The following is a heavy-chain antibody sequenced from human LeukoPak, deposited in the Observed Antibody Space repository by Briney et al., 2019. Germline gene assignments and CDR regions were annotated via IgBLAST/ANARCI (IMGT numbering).Heavy chain of an antibody. J-gene: IGHJ4*02. D-gene: IGHD3-10*01. V-gene: IGHV1-2*06. CDR3: ARDGEYGTGSYYRGCFDY. CDR2: IHPRSGET. Sequence: ASVKVSCKASGYSFTAFYIHWVRQAPGQGLEWMGRIHPRSGETNYAYKFRGRVTMTRDTSISTTYMDLGSLGSDDTAVYYCARDGEYGTGSYYRGCFDYWGQGTLVTVSS. CDR1: GYSFTAFY.